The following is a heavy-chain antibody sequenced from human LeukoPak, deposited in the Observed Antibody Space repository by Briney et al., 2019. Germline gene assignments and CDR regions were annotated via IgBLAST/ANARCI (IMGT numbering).Heavy chain of an antibody. CDR1: GFTFSRYW. CDR3: ARVALGSYNWFDP. V-gene: IGHV3-74*01. CDR2: ISPDGSRT. J-gene: IGHJ5*02. Sequence: GGSLRLSCAASGFTFSRYWMHWVRQAPGKGLVWVSRISPDGSRTTYADSVKGRFTISRDNAKNTVYLQMNSLRAEDTAVYYCARVALGSYNWFDPWGQGTLVTVSS. D-gene: IGHD3-10*01.